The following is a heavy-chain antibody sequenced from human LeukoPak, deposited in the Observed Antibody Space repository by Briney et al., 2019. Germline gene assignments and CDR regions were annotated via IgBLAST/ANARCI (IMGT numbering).Heavy chain of an antibody. CDR1: GYTFTSYA. Sequence: GASVKVSCKASGYTFTSYAMHWVRQAPGQRLEWMGWINAGNGNTKYSQKFHGRVTITRDTSASTAYMELSSLRSEDTAVYYCASYDSSGYYLPPLDWGQGTLVTVSS. V-gene: IGHV1-3*01. J-gene: IGHJ4*02. D-gene: IGHD3-22*01. CDR3: ASYDSSGYYLPPLD. CDR2: INAGNGNT.